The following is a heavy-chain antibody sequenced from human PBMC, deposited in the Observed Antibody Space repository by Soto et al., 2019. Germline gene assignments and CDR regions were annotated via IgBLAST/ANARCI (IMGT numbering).Heavy chain of an antibody. CDR2: ISGSGGST. J-gene: IGHJ6*02. Sequence: PGGSLRLSCAASGFTFSSYAMSWVRQAPGKGLEWVSAISGSGGSTYYADYVKGRFTISRDNSKNTLYLQMNSLRAEDTAVYYCAKAGDYYGSGSYYNIYYYYYGMDVWGQGTTVTVSS. CDR3: AKAGDYYGSGSYYNIYYYYYGMDV. CDR1: GFTFSSYA. D-gene: IGHD3-10*01. V-gene: IGHV3-23*01.